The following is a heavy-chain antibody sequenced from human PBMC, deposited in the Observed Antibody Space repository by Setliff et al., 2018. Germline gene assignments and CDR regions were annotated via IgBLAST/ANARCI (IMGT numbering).Heavy chain of an antibody. Sequence: GGSLRLSCTASGFMFNSYGMHWVRQAPGRGLEWVAYLRFDGKTQHYADFVKGRFIISRDNFNNTLYLQMKGLGAEDTAHYYCARGKGNGSGGYFGYDPFDVWGQGTLVTVSS. J-gene: IGHJ3*01. CDR3: ARGKGNGSGGYFGYDPFDV. V-gene: IGHV3-30*02. D-gene: IGHD3-22*01. CDR1: GFMFNSYG. CDR2: LRFDGKTQ.